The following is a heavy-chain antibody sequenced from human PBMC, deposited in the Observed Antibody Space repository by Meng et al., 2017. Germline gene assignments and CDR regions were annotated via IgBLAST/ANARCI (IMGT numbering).Heavy chain of an antibody. CDR1: GYTFTSYA. CDR2: INTNTGNP. J-gene: IGHJ4*02. Sequence: VPLVRSWSGLNLLGASVKVCCMAYGYTFTSYAMNWVRQAPRQGLEWMGWINTNTGNPTSAQGSTGRFVLSLDTSVSTAYLQISSLKAEDTAVYYCATISPRDSSGLSFDYWGQGTLVTVSS. CDR3: ATISPRDSSGLSFDY. D-gene: IGHD3-22*01. V-gene: IGHV7-4-1*02.